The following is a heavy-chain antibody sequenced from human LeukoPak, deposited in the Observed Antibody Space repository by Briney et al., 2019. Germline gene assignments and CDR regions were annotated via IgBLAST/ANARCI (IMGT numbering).Heavy chain of an antibody. J-gene: IGHJ3*02. D-gene: IGHD3-3*01. CDR1: GFTFSSYA. Sequence: GGSLRLSCAASGFTFSSYAMSWVRQAPGKGLEWVSAISGSGGSTYYADSVKGRFTISRDNSKNTLYLQMNSLRAEATAVYYCAKDIFGQIDAFDIWGQGTMVTVSS. CDR3: AKDIFGQIDAFDI. CDR2: ISGSGGST. V-gene: IGHV3-23*01.